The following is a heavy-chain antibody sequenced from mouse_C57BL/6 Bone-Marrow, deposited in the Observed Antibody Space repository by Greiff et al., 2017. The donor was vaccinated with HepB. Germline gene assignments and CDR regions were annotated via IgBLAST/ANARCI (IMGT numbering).Heavy chain of an antibody. D-gene: IGHD1-1*01. V-gene: IGHV6-3*01. CDR3: TLTTVVPFDY. CDR1: GFTFSNYW. Sequence: DVMLVESGGGLVQPGGSMKLSCVASGFTFSNYWMNWVRQSPEKGLEWVAQIRLKSDNYATHYAESVKGRFTISRDDSKSSVYLQMNNLRAEDTGIYYCTLTTVVPFDYWGQGTTLTVSS. J-gene: IGHJ2*01. CDR2: IRLKSDNYAT.